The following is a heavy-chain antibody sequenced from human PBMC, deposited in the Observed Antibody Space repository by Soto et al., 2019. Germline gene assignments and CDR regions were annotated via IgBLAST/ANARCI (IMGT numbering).Heavy chain of an antibody. Sequence: GESLKISCAASGFTFSSYWMHWVRQAPGKGLVWVSRINSDGSSTSYADSVKGRFTISRDNAKNTLYLQMNSLRAEDTAVYYCCFGVVIIDYWGQGTLVTVSS. J-gene: IGHJ4*02. CDR1: GFTFSSYW. CDR3: CFGVVIIDY. V-gene: IGHV3-74*01. D-gene: IGHD3-3*01. CDR2: INSDGSST.